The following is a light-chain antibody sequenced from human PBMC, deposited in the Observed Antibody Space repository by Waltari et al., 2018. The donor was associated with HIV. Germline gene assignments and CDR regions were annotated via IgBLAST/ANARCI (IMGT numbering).Light chain of an antibody. CDR3: KTRDRSGNLYV. CDR1: NLRTYY. CDR2: GKN. Sequence: SSELTQDPAVSVALGQSVQITCQGDNLRTYYASSYLQKPGQAPVLVSYGKNRRPSEIPDRFSSSASRNKAFLTITGAQAEDEADYYCKTRDRSGNLYVFGTGTTVTVL. V-gene: IGLV3-19*01. J-gene: IGLJ1*01.